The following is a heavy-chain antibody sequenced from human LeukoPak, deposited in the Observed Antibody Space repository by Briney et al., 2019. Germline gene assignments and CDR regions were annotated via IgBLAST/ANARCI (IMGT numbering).Heavy chain of an antibody. J-gene: IGHJ6*03. CDR1: GYTFTNYH. CDR2: IIPGAGST. V-gene: IGHV1-46*01. CDR3: ARGNIVVPRIYYYYMDV. Sequence: ASVKVSCKASGYTFTNYHMHWVRQAPGQGLEWMGIIIPGAGSTNYAQMFQGRVTMTGDTSTGTVYMELRSLRSDDTAVYYCARGNIVVPRIYYYYMDVWGKGTTVTVSS. D-gene: IGHD2-2*01.